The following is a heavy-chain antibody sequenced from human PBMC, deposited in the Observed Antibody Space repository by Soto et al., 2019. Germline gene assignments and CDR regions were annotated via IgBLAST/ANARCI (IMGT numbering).Heavy chain of an antibody. J-gene: IGHJ4*02. CDR1: GFPFSSYG. D-gene: IGHD1-20*01. Sequence: PGGSLRLSCGASGFPFSSYGMHWVRQAPGKGLEWVAVIWYDGSNKYYADSVKGRFTISRDNSKNTLYLQMNSLRAEDTAVYYCARDISGGWYFDYWGQGTLVTVS. CDR2: IWYDGSNK. CDR3: ARDISGGWYFDY. V-gene: IGHV3-33*01.